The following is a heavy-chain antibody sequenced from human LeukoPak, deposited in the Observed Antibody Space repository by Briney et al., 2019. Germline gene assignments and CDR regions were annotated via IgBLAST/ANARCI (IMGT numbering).Heavy chain of an antibody. CDR3: AAGTAPSDAFDI. CDR2: IYTCGST. D-gene: IGHD6-13*01. J-gene: IGHJ3*02. V-gene: IGHV4-4*07. Sequence: SETLSLTCTVSGGSISSYYWGWIRQPAGKGLEWIGRIYTCGSTNYNPSLKSRVTMSVDTSKNQSSLKLSSVTAADTAVYYCAAGTAPSDAFDIWGQGTMVTVSS. CDR1: GGSISSYY.